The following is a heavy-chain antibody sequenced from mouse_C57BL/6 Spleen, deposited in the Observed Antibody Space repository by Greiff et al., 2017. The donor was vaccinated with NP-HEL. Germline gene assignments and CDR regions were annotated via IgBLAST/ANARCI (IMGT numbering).Heavy chain of an antibody. CDR2: IDPSDSYT. D-gene: IGHD3-2*02. CDR3: ARYRSGYVDY. Sequence: QVQLQQPGAELVMPGASVKLSCKASGYTFTSYWMHWVKQRPGQGLEWIGEIDPSDSYTNYNQKFKGKSTLTVDKSSSTAYMQLSSLTSEDSAVYYCARYRSGYVDYWGQGTTLTVSS. V-gene: IGHV1-69*01. J-gene: IGHJ2*01. CDR1: GYTFTSYW.